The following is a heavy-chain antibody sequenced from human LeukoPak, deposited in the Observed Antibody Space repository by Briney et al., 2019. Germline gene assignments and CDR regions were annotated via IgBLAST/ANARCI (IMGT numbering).Heavy chain of an antibody. V-gene: IGHV1-69*02. CDR3: ARLSEYYGMDV. Sequence: GASVKVSCKASGGTFSSYTISGVRQAPGQGLEWMGRIIPILGIANYAQKFQGRVTITADKSTSTAYMELSSLRSEDTAVYYCARLSEYYGMDVWGQGTTVTVSS. CDR1: GGTFSSYT. D-gene: IGHD3-16*02. CDR2: IIPILGIA. J-gene: IGHJ6*02.